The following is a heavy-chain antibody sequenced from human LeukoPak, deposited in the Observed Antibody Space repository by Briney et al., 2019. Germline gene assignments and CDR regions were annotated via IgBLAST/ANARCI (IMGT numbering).Heavy chain of an antibody. CDR2: IYYSGST. Sequence: SETLSLTCTVSGGSISTYYWSWIRQPPGKGLEWIGYIYYSGSTNYNPSLKSRVTISVDTPKNQFSLKLRSVTAADTAVYYCARVYYSRSYDYWYFDLWGRGTLVTVSS. D-gene: IGHD6-13*01. CDR3: ARVYYSRSYDYWYFDL. V-gene: IGHV4-59*01. CDR1: GGSISTYY. J-gene: IGHJ2*01.